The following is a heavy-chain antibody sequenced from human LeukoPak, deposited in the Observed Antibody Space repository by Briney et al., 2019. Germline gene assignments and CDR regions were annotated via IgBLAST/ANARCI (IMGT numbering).Heavy chain of an antibody. J-gene: IGHJ4*02. Sequence: GGSLRLSCAASGFTFSSYEMNRVRQAPGKGLEWVSYISSSGSTIYYADSVKGRFTISRDNAKNSLYLQMNSLRAEDTAVYYCARDARGATPDYWGQGTLVTVSS. CDR3: ARDARGATPDY. V-gene: IGHV3-48*03. CDR2: ISSSGSTI. CDR1: GFTFSSYE. D-gene: IGHD1-26*01.